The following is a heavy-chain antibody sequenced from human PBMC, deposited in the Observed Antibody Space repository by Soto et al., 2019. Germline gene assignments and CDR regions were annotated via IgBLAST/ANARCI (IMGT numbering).Heavy chain of an antibody. D-gene: IGHD3-22*01. CDR2: IYYSGST. Sequence: LTCTGSGGSLSSYYWSWIRQPPGQGLAWIGYIYYSGSTNYNPSLKSRVTISVDTSKNQFSLKLSSVTAADTAVYYCAREGDHDEYYYDSSGYLRDAFDIWGQGTMVTVSS. V-gene: IGHV4-59*01. CDR1: GGSLSSYY. J-gene: IGHJ3*02. CDR3: AREGDHDEYYYDSSGYLRDAFDI.